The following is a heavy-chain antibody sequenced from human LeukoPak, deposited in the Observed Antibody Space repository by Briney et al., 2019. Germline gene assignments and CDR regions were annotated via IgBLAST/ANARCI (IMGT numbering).Heavy chain of an antibody. CDR3: AKGLLDLDY. CDR2: ISGTGGST. CDR1: GFTFSSYA. D-gene: IGHD1-1*01. Sequence: PGGSLRLSCAASGFTFSSYAMSWVRQAPGKGLEWVSAISGTGGSTYYADSVKGRFSISRDNSKKTLYLQMNSLRAEDTAVYYCAKGLLDLDYWGQGTLVTASS. J-gene: IGHJ4*02. V-gene: IGHV3-23*01.